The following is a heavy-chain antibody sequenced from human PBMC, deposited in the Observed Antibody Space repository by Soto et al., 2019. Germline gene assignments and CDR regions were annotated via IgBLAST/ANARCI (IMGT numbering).Heavy chain of an antibody. CDR1: GFTFSSYA. V-gene: IGHV3-23*01. Sequence: GGSLRLSCAASGFTFSSYAMSWVRQAPGKGLEWVSAISGSGGSTYYADSVKGRFTISRDNSKNTLYLQMNSLRAEDTAVYYCAKNRGIMITFGGVIVRPTPFDYWGQGTLVTVSS. CDR2: ISGSGGST. CDR3: AKNRGIMITFGGVIVRPTPFDY. D-gene: IGHD3-16*02. J-gene: IGHJ4*02.